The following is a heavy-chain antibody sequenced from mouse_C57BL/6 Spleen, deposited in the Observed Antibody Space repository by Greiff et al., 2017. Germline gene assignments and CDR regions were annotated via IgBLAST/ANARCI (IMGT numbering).Heavy chain of an antibody. CDR2: INPSSGYT. D-gene: IGHD1-1*01. V-gene: IGHV1-7*01. J-gene: IGHJ3*01. CDR3: AAPTITTVVASKGFAY. CDR1: GYTFTSYW. Sequence: QVQLQQSGAELAKPGASVKLSCKASGYTFTSYWMHWVKQRPGQGLEWIGYINPSSGYTKYNQKFKDKATLTADKSSSTAYMQLSSLTYEDSAVYYCAAPTITTVVASKGFAYWGQGTLVTVSA.